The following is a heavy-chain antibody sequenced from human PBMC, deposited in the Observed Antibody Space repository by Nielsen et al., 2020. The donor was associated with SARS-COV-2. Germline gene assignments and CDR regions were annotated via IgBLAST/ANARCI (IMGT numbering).Heavy chain of an antibody. CDR2: IIPIFGTA. Sequence: WVRQAPGQGLEWMGGIIPIFGTANYAQRFQGRATITADKSTSTFYLELSSLRSEDTAVYYCARLGITVADRGGAFYFDNWGQGTLVTVSS. J-gene: IGHJ4*02. V-gene: IGHV1-69*06. CDR3: ARLGITVADRGGAFYFDN. D-gene: IGHD6-19*01.